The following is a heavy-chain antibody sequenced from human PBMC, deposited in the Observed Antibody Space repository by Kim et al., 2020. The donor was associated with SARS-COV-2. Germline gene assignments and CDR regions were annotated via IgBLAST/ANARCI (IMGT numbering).Heavy chain of an antibody. V-gene: IGHV3-30*18. CDR3: AKPAPGLYPRPIDS. CDR1: GFPLRNFD. Sequence: GGSLILSCTAYGFPLRNFDMRWVRHIPGKGLEWAAIISYDDSETHYPDSVKGRFTISRDTSRNTIFLQMNHLRPDDTGVYYCAKPAPGLYPRPIDSW. J-gene: IGHJ5*01. D-gene: IGHD2-8*01. CDR2: ISYDDSET.